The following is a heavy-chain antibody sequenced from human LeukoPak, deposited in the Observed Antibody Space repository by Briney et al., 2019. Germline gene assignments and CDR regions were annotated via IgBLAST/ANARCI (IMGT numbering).Heavy chain of an antibody. D-gene: IGHD2-15*01. CDR3: ARPLGYCSGGSCYQGY. CDR2: MNPNSGNT. V-gene: IGHV1-8*02. CDR1: GGTFSSYA. J-gene: IGHJ4*02. Sequence: ASVKVSCKASGGTFSSYAISWVRQATGQGLEWMGWMNPNSGNTGYAQKFQGRVTMTRNTSISTAYMELSSLRSEDTAVYYCARPLGYCSGGSCYQGYWGQGTLVTVSS.